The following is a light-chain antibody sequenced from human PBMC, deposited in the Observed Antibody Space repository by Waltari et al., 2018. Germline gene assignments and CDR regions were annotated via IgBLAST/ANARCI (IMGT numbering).Light chain of an antibody. J-gene: IGKJ2*01. CDR3: QQYNNYYT. Sequence: DVQMTQSPSTMSAFVGDRVTITCRARQSVRNWLAWYQQKPGRAPTLLIYKASHLHSGVTSRFSGSGAGADVTLTINSLQPDDFATYYCQQYNNYYTFGQGTKLEIK. CDR1: QSVRNW. V-gene: IGKV1-5*03. CDR2: KAS.